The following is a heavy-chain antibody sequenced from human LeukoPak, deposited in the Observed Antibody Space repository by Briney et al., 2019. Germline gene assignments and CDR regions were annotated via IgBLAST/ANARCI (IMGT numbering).Heavy chain of an antibody. D-gene: IGHD3-22*01. CDR3: ARDQELYYYDSSGYIDY. Sequence: WASVKVSCKASGGTFSSYAIRWVRQAPGQGLEWMGRIIPILGIANYAQKFQGRVTITADKSTSTAYMELSSLRSEDTAVYYCARDQELYYYDSSGYIDYWGQGTLVTVSS. V-gene: IGHV1-69*04. J-gene: IGHJ4*02. CDR2: IIPILGIA. CDR1: GGTFSSYA.